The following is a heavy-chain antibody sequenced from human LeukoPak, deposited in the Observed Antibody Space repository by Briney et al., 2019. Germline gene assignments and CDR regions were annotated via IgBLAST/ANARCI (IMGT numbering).Heavy chain of an antibody. J-gene: IGHJ4*02. CDR2: ISADGGTT. CDR1: GFSFRGYG. Sequence: PGGSLRLSCAASGFSFRGYGMHWARQAPGKGLEYVSAISADGGTTYYADSVKDRFIISRDNSKNTLYLQMGSLRNEDMAVYYCARGRGGPPFDYWGQGALVTVSS. CDR3: ARGRGGPPFDY. V-gene: IGHV3-64*02.